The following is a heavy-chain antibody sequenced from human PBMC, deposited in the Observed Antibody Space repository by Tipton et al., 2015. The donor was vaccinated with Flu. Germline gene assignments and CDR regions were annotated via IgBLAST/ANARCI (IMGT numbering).Heavy chain of an antibody. Sequence: GLVKPSQTLSLTCIVSGGSISSGGAYWTWIRQHPGKGLEWIGCIYYSGTTYYNPSLKSRVTISVARSKNQFSLRLTSVTAADTAVYFCARRDYSNYVSEPKNWFDPWGQGTLVTVSS. CDR3: ARRDYSNYVSEPKNWFDP. V-gene: IGHV4-31*03. D-gene: IGHD4-11*01. CDR2: IYYSGTT. J-gene: IGHJ5*02. CDR1: GGSISSGGAY.